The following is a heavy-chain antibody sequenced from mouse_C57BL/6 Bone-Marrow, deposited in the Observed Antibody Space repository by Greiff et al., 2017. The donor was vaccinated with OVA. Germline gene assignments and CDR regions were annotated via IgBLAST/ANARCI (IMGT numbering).Heavy chain of an antibody. CDR3: ARPSSWYCDV. V-gene: IGHV1-81*01. D-gene: IGHD1-1*01. J-gene: IGHJ1*03. Sequence: VQLQQSGAELARPGASVKLSCKASGYTFTSYGISWVKQRTGQGLEWIGAIYPRSGNTYYNEKFKGKATLTADKSSSTAYMELRSLTSEDAAVYFCARPSSWYCDVWGTGTTVTVSS. CDR2: IYPRSGNT. CDR1: GYTFTSYG.